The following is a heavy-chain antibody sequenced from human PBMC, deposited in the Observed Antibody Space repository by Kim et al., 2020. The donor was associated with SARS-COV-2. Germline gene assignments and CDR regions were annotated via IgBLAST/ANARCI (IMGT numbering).Heavy chain of an antibody. J-gene: IGHJ4*02. CDR1: GYTFTSYG. CDR2: ISAYNGNT. V-gene: IGHV1-18*01. Sequence: ASVKVSCKASGYTFTSYGISWVRQAPGQGLEWMGWISAYNGNTNYAQKLQGRVTMTTDTSTSTAYMELRSLRSDDTAVYYCARVPEYGGNPRHFDYWGQGTLVTVSS. CDR3: ARVPEYGGNPRHFDY. D-gene: IGHD2-15*01.